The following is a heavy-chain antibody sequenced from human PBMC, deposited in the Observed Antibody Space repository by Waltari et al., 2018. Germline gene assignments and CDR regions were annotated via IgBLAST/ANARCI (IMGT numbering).Heavy chain of an antibody. V-gene: IGHV1-69*01. Sequence: QVQLVQSGAEVKKPGSSVQVSCKASGGPFSSYAISWVRQAPGRGLEWMGGIIPIFGTANYAQKFQGRVTITADESTSTAYMELSSLRSEDTAVYYCASSIVGATAAAVGDYWGQGTLVTVSS. D-gene: IGHD1-26*01. CDR2: IIPIFGTA. J-gene: IGHJ4*02. CDR3: ASSIVGATAAAVGDY. CDR1: GGPFSSYA.